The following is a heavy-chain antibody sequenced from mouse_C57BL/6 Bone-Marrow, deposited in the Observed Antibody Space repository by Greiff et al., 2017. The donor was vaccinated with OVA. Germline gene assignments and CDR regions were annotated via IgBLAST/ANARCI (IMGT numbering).Heavy chain of an antibody. CDR3: AKKRGDWYFDV. V-gene: IGHV2-5*01. CDR2: IWRGGST. CDR1: GFSLTSYG. J-gene: IGHJ1*03. Sequence: VQRVESGPGLVQPSQSLSITCTVSGFSLTSYGVHWVRQSPGKGLEWLGVIWRGGSTDYNAAFMSRLSITKDNSKSQVFFKMNSLQADDTAIYYCAKKRGDWYFDVWGTGTTVTVSS.